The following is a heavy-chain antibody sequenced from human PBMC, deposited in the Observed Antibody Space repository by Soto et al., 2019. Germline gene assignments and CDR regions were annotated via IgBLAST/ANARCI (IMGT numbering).Heavy chain of an antibody. CDR1: GFTFSSYS. CDR3: ARASRVDYYDSSGLTYFDY. Sequence: EVQLVESGGGLVKPGGSLRLSCAASGFTFSSYSMNWVRQAPGKGLEWVSSISSSSSYIYYADSVKGRFTISRDNAKNSLYLQMNSLRAEDTAVYYCARASRVDYYDSSGLTYFDYWGQGTLVTVSS. D-gene: IGHD3-22*01. V-gene: IGHV3-21*01. J-gene: IGHJ4*02. CDR2: ISSSSSYI.